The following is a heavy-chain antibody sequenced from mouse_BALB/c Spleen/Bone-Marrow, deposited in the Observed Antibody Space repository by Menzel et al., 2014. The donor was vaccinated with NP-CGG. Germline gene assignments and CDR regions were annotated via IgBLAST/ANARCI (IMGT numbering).Heavy chain of an antibody. J-gene: IGHJ3*01. CDR3: ARGDDYDPFAY. Sequence: DLVKSGASVKLSCKASGYTFTSYWINWIKQRPGQGLEWIGRIAPGSGSTYYNEMFKGKATLTVDTSSSTAYIQLSSLSSEDSAVYFCARGDDYDPFAYWGQGTLVTVSA. D-gene: IGHD2-4*01. CDR1: GYTFTSYW. V-gene: IGHV1S41*01. CDR2: IAPGSGST.